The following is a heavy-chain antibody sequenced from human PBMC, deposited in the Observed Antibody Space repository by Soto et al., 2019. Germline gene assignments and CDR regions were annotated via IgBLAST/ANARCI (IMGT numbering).Heavy chain of an antibody. CDR3: AKGRAVGTD. Sequence: VQLVESGGGLVQPGGSLRLSCAASGFTFSNYWMHWVRQAPGKGLVWLSRINTDGSDTFYADSVKGRFTISRDNPKKTLYLQMSSLRAGDTAVYYCAKGRAVGTDWGQGTLVTVSS. J-gene: IGHJ4*02. V-gene: IGHV3-74*01. D-gene: IGHD2-21*02. CDR1: GFTFSNYW. CDR2: INTDGSDT.